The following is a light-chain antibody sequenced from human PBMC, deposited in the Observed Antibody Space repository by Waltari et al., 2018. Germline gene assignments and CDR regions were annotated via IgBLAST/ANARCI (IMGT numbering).Light chain of an antibody. CDR3: QQGNSFPPT. CDR2: SSS. J-gene: IGKJ1*01. CDR1: QGISTS. V-gene: IGKV1-12*01. Sequence: DIQMTQSPSSVSASVGDRVTITCRASQGISTSLAWYQQRPGKAPKVLIYSSSSLQSGVPSRFSGSGSETDFTLTIDGLQPEDFATYYCQQGNSFPPTFGQGTKVEIK.